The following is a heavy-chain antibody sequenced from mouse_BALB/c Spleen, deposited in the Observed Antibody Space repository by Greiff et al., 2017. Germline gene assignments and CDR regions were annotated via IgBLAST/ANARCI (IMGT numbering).Heavy chain of an antibody. Sequence: VQLQQPGAELVKPGASVKMSCKASGYTFTSYNMHWVKQTPGQGLEWIGAIYPGNGDTSYNQKFKGKATLTADKSSSTAYMQLSSLTSEDSAVYYCARGGLDAMDYWGQGTSVTVSS. CDR1: GYTFTSYN. V-gene: IGHV1-12*01. CDR3: ARGGLDAMDY. J-gene: IGHJ4*01. CDR2: IYPGNGDT.